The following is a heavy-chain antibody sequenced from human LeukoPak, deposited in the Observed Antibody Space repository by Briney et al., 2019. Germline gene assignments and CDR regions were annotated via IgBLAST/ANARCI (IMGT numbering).Heavy chain of an antibody. V-gene: IGHV3-23*01. CDR2: ISGRAGST. D-gene: IGHD6-19*01. Sequence: PGGSLRLSCAASGFTFSSYAMSWVRQAPGKGLEWVSSISGRAGSTYYADSVRGRFTISRDNSKNTLFLQMNSLRAEDTAVYYCAKGYSGAWYDFDSWGQGTLVTVSS. J-gene: IGHJ4*02. CDR1: GFTFSSYA. CDR3: AKGYSGAWYDFDS.